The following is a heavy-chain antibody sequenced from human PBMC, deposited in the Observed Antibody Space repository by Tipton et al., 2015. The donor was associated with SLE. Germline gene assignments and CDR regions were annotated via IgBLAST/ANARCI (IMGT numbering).Heavy chain of an antibody. CDR2: IYYSGNT. CDR3: ASYRTSPGTDAFDV. CDR1: GGSISSSSFY. D-gene: IGHD1-26*01. Sequence: TLSLTCTVSGGSISSSSFYWGWIRQPPGKGLEWIGSIYYSGNTYYNPSLKSRVTISVDTSKNQFSLKLSSVTAADTAVYYCASYRTSPGTDAFDVWGQGTMVAVSS. V-gene: IGHV4-39*01. J-gene: IGHJ3*01.